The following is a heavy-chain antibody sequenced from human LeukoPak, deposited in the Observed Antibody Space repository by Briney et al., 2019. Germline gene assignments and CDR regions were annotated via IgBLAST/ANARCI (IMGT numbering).Heavy chain of an antibody. D-gene: IGHD2-21*02. J-gene: IGHJ4*02. CDR3: ARGGLYCGGDCYVDH. CDR2: INHSGST. Sequence: SETLSLTCAVYGGSFSPYYWSWLRQPPEKGLEWIGEINHSGSTNYNPSLKSRVTISVDTSKNQFSPKLSSVTAADTAVYYCARGGLYCGGDCYVDHWGQGSLVTVSS. V-gene: IGHV4-34*01. CDR1: GGSFSPYY.